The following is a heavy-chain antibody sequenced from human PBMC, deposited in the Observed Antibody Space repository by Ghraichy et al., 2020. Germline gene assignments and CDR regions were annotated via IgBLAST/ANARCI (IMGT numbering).Heavy chain of an antibody. Sequence: SETLSLTCTVSGGSVSSGSYYWSWIRQPPGKGLEWIEYIYYSGSTNYNPSLKSRVTISVDTSKNQFSLKLSSVTAADTAVYYCARGPFYCSGGSCYSGLYGWFDPWGQGTLVTVSS. CDR3: ARGPFYCSGGSCYSGLYGWFDP. CDR2: IYYSGST. D-gene: IGHD2-15*01. J-gene: IGHJ5*02. CDR1: GGSVSSGSYY. V-gene: IGHV4-61*01.